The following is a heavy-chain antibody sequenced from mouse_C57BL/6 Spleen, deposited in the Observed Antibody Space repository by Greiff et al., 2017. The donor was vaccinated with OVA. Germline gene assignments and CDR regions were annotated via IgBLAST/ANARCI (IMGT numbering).Heavy chain of an antibody. J-gene: IGHJ1*03. Sequence: QVQLQQSGAELVKPGASVKMSCKASGYTFTTYPIEWMKQNHGKSLEWIGNFHPYNDDTKYNEKFKGKATLTVEKSSSTVYLELSRLTSDDSAVYDCARKGGYGSSYEYFDVWGTGTTVTVSS. CDR3: ARKGGYGSSYEYFDV. V-gene: IGHV1-47*01. CDR1: GYTFTTYP. CDR2: FHPYNDDT. D-gene: IGHD1-1*01.